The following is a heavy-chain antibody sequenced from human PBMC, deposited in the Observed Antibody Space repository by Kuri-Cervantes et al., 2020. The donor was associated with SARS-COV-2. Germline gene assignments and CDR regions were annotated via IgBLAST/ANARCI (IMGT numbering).Heavy chain of an antibody. D-gene: IGHD2-8*01. CDR2: ISYDGKKK. J-gene: IGHJ4*02. CDR1: GFNFSTTD. CDR3: AKDRFGVHDF. Sequence: GESLKISCTAAGFNFSTTDMHWVRQTPGKGLEWVAVISYDGKKKKCVASGKGRFTISRDNSQNTLYLKVKSLKSEDTAIYYCAKDRFGVHDFWGQGTLVTVSS. V-gene: IGHV3-30*18.